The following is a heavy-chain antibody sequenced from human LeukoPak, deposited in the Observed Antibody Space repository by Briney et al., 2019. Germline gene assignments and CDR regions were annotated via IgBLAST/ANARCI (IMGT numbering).Heavy chain of an antibody. Sequence: ETLSLTCAVYGGSFSGYYWSWIRQPPGKGLEWVSAISGSGGNTYYADSVKGRFTISRDNSKNTLYLQMNSLRAEDTAVYYCAKKGSSSWLSYFDYWGQGTLVTVSS. CDR2: ISGSGGNT. CDR3: AKKGSSSWLSYFDY. V-gene: IGHV3-23*01. CDR1: GGSFSGYY. D-gene: IGHD6-13*01. J-gene: IGHJ4*02.